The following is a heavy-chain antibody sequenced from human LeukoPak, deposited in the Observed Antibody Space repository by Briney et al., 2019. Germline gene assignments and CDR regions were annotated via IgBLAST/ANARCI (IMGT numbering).Heavy chain of an antibody. CDR1: GFTFSSDS. J-gene: IGHJ4*02. CDR3: ARDHRYAFDY. D-gene: IGHD3-9*01. Sequence: GGSLRLSCAASGFTFSSDSMNWVRQAPGMGLEWVSYIGASSSPIFYADSVKGRFTISRDNARNSLYLQMNSLRAEDTAVYYCARDHRYAFDYWGQGTLVTVSS. V-gene: IGHV3-48*01. CDR2: IGASSSPI.